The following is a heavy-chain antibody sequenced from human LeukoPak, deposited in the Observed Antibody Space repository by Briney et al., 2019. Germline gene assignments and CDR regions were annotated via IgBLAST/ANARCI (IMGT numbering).Heavy chain of an antibody. J-gene: IGHJ5*02. CDR3: AREEGNWFDP. V-gene: IGHV4-59*01. CDR1: GASISSYY. Sequence: SETLSLTCAVSGASISSYYWSWIRQPPGKGLEWIGYIYTSGNNKYNPSLKSRVTTSVDMSKIQFSLKLSSVTAADTAIYYCAREEGNWFDPWGQGTLVTVSS. CDR2: IYTSGNN.